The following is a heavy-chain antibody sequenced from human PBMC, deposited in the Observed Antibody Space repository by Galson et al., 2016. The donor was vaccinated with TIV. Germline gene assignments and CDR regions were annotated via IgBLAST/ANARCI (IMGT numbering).Heavy chain of an antibody. V-gene: IGHV3-30*18. J-gene: IGHJ6*02. CDR1: GASAFTFNTYG. CDR2: ISYDGSNK. CDR3: AKEETRGGRLYQYHGTDV. Sequence: SLRLSCAASGASAFTFNTYGVHWVRQAPGKGLEWVAVISYDGSNKYLGDSVKGRFTISRDNSENTVYLQMTSLKREDTAVYFCAKEETRGGRLYQYHGTDVWGQGTTVTVSS. D-gene: IGHD1-26*01.